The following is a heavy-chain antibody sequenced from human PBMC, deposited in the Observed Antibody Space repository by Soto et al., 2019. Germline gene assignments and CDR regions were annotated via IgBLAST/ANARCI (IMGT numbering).Heavy chain of an antibody. CDR1: GGTFSSYA. CDR3: ARDRVPAYCSGGSCYSPLDY. J-gene: IGHJ4*02. Sequence: QVQLVQSGAEVTKPGSSVKVSCKASGGTFSSYAISWVRQAPGQGLEWMGGIIPIFGTANYAQKFQGRVPITADESTSTAYMELSSLRSEDTAVYYCARDRVPAYCSGGSCYSPLDYWGQGTLVTVSS. CDR2: IIPIFGTA. V-gene: IGHV1-69*01. D-gene: IGHD2-15*01.